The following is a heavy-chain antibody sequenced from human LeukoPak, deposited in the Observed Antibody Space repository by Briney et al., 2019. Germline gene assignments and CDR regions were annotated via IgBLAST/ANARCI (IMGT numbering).Heavy chain of an antibody. D-gene: IGHD3-16*02. V-gene: IGHV4-4*07. Sequence: SETLSLTCTVSGGSISSYYWSWIRQPAGKGLEWIGRIYTSGSTNYNPSLKSRVTMSVDTSKNQFSLKLSSVTAADTAVYYCARDPIMFGGVIADYWGQGTLVTVSS. CDR3: ARDPIMFGGVIADY. CDR1: GGSISSYY. CDR2: IYTSGST. J-gene: IGHJ4*02.